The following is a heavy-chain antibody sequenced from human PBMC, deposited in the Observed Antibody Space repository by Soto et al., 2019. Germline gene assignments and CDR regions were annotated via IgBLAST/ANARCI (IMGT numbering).Heavy chain of an antibody. V-gene: IGHV1-24*01. CDR1: GYTLTDLS. J-gene: IGHJ4*02. Sequence: ASVKVSCKVSGYTLTDLSMHWVRQAPGKGLEWMGGFDPEDGETIYAQKFQGRVTMTEDTSTDTAYMELSSLRSEDTAVYYCATSKWLVLHHYFDYWGQGTLVTVSS. CDR3: ATSKWLVLHHYFDY. D-gene: IGHD6-19*01. CDR2: FDPEDGET.